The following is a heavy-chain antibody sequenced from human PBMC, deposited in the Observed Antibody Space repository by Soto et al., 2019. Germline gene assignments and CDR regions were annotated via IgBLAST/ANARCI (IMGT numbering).Heavy chain of an antibody. V-gene: IGHV3-30*16. D-gene: IGHD1-1*01. CDR2: MSNEGGNE. Sequence: QVQLVESGGGVVQPGRSLRLSCAASVFPFSSYAMHWVRQAPGKGLEWVAGMSNEGGNEYYADSVRGRFTISRDNSKNTLYLQMNSLRTEDTAVYYCARDPVSIGTRGTFDYWGQGTLVTVSS. CDR1: VFPFSSYA. CDR3: ARDPVSIGTRGTFDY. J-gene: IGHJ4*02.